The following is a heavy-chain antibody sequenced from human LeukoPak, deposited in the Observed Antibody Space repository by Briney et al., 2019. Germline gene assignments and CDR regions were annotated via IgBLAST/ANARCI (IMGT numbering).Heavy chain of an antibody. J-gene: IGHJ4*02. CDR1: GFTFSSYS. CDR2: ISSSSSYI. D-gene: IGHD3-10*01. CDR3: ARDSGIKPFDY. V-gene: IGHV3-21*01. Sequence: GGSLRLSCAASGFTFSSYSMNWVRQAPGKGLEWVSFISSSSSYIYYADSVKGRFTISRDNAKNSLYLEMNSLRAEDTAVFYCARDSGIKPFDYWGQGTLVTVSS.